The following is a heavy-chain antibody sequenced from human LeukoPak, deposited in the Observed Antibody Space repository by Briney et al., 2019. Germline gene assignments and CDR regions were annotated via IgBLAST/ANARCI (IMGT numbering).Heavy chain of an antibody. CDR1: GGSISSGGYY. Sequence: SETLSLTCTVSGGSISSGGYYWTWIRQHPGKGLEWVGNVYYSGDTQYNPSLKSRVIMSMDTSKKQFSLHLNSVTAADTAVYYCARDGRVYPGRHAFDVWGQGTLVIVSS. CDR3: ARDGRVYPGRHAFDV. D-gene: IGHD1-14*01. J-gene: IGHJ3*01. CDR2: VYYSGDT. V-gene: IGHV4-31*03.